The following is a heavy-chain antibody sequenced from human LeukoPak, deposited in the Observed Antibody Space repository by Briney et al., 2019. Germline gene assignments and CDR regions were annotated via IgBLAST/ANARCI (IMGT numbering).Heavy chain of an antibody. CDR2: ISSSSSYI. CDR3: ARIAEGIAVAGTRYYYYYMDV. V-gene: IGHV3-21*01. D-gene: IGHD6-19*01. J-gene: IGHJ6*03. Sequence: GGSLRLSCAASGFTFSSYSMNWVRQAPGKGLEWVSSISSSSSYIYYADSVKSRFTISRDNAKNSLYLQMNSLRAEDTAVYYCARIAEGIAVAGTRYYYYYMDVWGKGTTVTVSS. CDR1: GFTFSSYS.